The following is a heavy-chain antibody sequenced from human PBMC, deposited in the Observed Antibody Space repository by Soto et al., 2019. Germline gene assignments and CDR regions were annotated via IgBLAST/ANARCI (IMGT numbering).Heavy chain of an antibody. CDR3: ARDSYCSSTSCYADAFDI. CDR1: GFTFSSYS. Sequence: EVQLVESGGGLVKPGGSLRLSCAASGFTFSSYSMNWVRQAPGKGLEWVSSITSSSSYLYYADSVKGRFTISRDNAKNSLFLQMNSLRVEDTAVYYCARDSYCSSTSCYADAFDIWGQGTIVTVSS. CDR2: ITSSSSYL. V-gene: IGHV3-21*01. D-gene: IGHD2-2*01. J-gene: IGHJ3*02.